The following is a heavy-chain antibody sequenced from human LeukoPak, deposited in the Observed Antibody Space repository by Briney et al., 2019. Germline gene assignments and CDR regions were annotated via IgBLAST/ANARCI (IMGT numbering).Heavy chain of an antibody. V-gene: IGHV4-61*01. Sequence: SETLSLTCTVSGGSVNSGSYYWSWIRQPPGKGLEWIGYIYYSGSTNYNPSLKSRVTISVDTSKNQFSLKLSSVTAADTAVYYCASYYGSGSYYYYFDYWGQGTLVTVSS. D-gene: IGHD3-10*01. J-gene: IGHJ4*02. CDR3: ASYYGSGSYYYYFDY. CDR1: GGSVNSGSYY. CDR2: IYYSGST.